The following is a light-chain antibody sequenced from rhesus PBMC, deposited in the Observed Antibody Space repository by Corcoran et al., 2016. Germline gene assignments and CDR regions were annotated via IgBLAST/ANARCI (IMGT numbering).Light chain of an antibody. CDR1: QGISSY. J-gene: IGKJ1*01. CDR2: DAS. CDR3: QQRNTYPWT. Sequence: DIQLTQSPSSLSASVGDRATITCRASQGISSYLVWYQQNSGNAPKLLIYDASNLQSGVPSRFSGSGSGTEFTLTISSLQPEDFATYYGQQRNTYPWTFGQGTKVEIK. V-gene: IGKV1-38*01.